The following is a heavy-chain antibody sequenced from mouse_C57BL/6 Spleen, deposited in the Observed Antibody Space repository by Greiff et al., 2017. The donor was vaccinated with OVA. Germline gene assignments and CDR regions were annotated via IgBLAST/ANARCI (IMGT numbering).Heavy chain of an antibody. J-gene: IGHJ1*03. CDR2: INYDGSST. D-gene: IGHD1-1*02. V-gene: IGHV5-16*01. CDR3: ARERWWFDV. Sequence: EVKLVESEGGLVQPGSSMKLSCTASGFTFSDYYMAWVRQVPEKGLEWVANINYDGSSTYYLDSLKSRFIISRDNAKNILYLQMSSLKSEDTATYYCARERWWFDVWGTGTTVTVSS. CDR1: GFTFSDYY.